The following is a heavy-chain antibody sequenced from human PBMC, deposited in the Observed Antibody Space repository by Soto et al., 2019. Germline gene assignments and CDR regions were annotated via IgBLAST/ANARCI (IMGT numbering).Heavy chain of an antibody. J-gene: IGHJ4*02. Sequence: EVQLLESGGGLVQPGGSLRLSCAASGFTCSNYAMNWVRQAPGKGLEWVSALSGSGGSTYYADSVEGRFTISRDNSKNTLYLQMNSLRAEDTSVYYCEKVDYYNSSGVYWGQGTLVTVSS. CDR2: LSGSGGST. D-gene: IGHD3-22*01. V-gene: IGHV3-23*01. CDR3: EKVDYYNSSGVY. CDR1: GFTCSNYA.